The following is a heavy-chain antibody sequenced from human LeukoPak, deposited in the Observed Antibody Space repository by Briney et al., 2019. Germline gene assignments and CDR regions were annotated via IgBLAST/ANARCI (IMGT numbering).Heavy chain of an antibody. CDR3: ARAYLFLQYYYYGMDV. CDR2: ISSSGSTI. D-gene: IGHD2-21*01. J-gene: IGHJ6*02. V-gene: IGHV3-48*03. CDR1: GFTLSSYE. Sequence: GGSLRLSCAAWGFTLSSYEVNWVRRAPGRGLEGVSYISSSGSTIYYGDSVKGRFTLSRDNPKNSLSLQKISLRAEDTPVYYCARAYLFLQYYYYGMDVWGQGPTVTVSS.